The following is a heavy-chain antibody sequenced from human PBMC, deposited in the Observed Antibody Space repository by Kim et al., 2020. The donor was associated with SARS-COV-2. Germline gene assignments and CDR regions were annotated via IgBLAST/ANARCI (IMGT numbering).Heavy chain of an antibody. CDR3: ARFDNGVEAAFDS. V-gene: IGHV4-59*01. D-gene: IGHD2-8*01. CDR1: GASFSSYY. CDR2: VYFTGTT. J-gene: IGHJ4*02. Sequence: SETLSLTCTVSGASFSSYYWSWVRQPPGKGLEWIGYVYFTGTTNYNPSLKSRLTISIEPSQSQFSLQLRSVTAAATAVYYCARFDNGVEAAFDSWGQGNL.